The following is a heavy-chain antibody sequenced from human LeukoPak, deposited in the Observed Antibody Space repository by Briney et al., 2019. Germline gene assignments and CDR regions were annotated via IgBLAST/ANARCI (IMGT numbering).Heavy chain of an antibody. CDR3: AIDSSGYYGGYYYGMDV. Sequence: GESLKISCKGSGYSFTSYWIGWVRQMPGKGLEWMGIIYPGDSDTRYSPSFQGQVTISADKSISTAYLQWSSLKASDTAMYYCAIDSSGYYGGYYYGMDVWGQGTTVTVSS. CDR1: GYSFTSYW. J-gene: IGHJ6*02. V-gene: IGHV5-51*01. D-gene: IGHD3-22*01. CDR2: IYPGDSDT.